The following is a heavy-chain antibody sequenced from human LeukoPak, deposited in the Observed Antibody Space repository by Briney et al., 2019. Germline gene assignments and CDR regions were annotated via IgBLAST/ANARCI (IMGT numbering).Heavy chain of an antibody. CDR2: IYTSGST. J-gene: IGHJ4*02. V-gene: IGHV4-4*07. CDR1: GGSISSYY. Sequence: SETLSLTCTVSGGSISSYYWSWIRQRAGKGLEWIGRIYTSGSTNYNPSLKSRVTISVDKPKNQFSLKLSSVTAADTAVYYCARDSSAYYYLDYWGQGTLVTVSS. D-gene: IGHD3-22*01. CDR3: ARDSSAYYYLDY.